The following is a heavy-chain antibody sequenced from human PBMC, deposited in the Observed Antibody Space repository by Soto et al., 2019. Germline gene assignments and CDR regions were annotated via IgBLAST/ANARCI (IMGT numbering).Heavy chain of an antibody. CDR2: ISSSSDYT. CDR3: VTYYYDRSGYYD. J-gene: IGHJ4*01. Sequence: QVQLVESGGGLVKPGGSLRLSCAAPGFTFSDYYMSWIRQAPGKGLEWISYISSSSDYTNYADSVKGRFTISRDNAKKSLYLQMNSLRAEDTAVYYCVTYYYDRSGYYDWGHGTLVTVSS. D-gene: IGHD3-22*01. V-gene: IGHV3-11*06. CDR1: GFTFSDYY.